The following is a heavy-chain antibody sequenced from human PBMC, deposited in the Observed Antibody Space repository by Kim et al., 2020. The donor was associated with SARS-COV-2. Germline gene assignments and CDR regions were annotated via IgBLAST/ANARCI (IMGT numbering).Heavy chain of an antibody. J-gene: IGHJ4*02. D-gene: IGHD3-22*01. CDR2: ISSSGSTI. V-gene: IGHV3-11*04. CDR3: ARDPGYYDSSGYYYRIIPTNHFDY. CDR1: GFTFSDYY. Sequence: GGSLRLSCAASGFTFSDYYMSWIRQAPGKGLEWVSYISSSGSTIYYADSVKGRFTISRDNAKNSLYLQMNSLRAEDTAVYYCARDPGYYDSSGYYYRIIPTNHFDYWGQGTLVTVSS.